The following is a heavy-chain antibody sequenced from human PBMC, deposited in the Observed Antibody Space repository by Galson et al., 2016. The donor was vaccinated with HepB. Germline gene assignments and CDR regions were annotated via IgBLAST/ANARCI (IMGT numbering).Heavy chain of an antibody. CDR1: GFTFSSYA. CDR2: ISNDGSKK. V-gene: IGHV3-30*04. D-gene: IGHD3-10*01. Sequence: CAASGFTFSSYAMHWVRQAPGKGLEWVAVISNDGSKKNYADSVKGRFPISRDNSKNTLYQQMNSLRAEDTAVYYCARVAKRANRLWFGELKGFDYWGQGTLVTVSS. CDR3: ARVAKRANRLWFGELKGFDY. J-gene: IGHJ4*02.